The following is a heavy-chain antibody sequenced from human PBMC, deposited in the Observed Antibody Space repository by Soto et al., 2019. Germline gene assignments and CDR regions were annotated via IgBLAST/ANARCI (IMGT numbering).Heavy chain of an antibody. CDR1: GFPFRSYA. J-gene: IGHJ6*02. V-gene: IGHV3-30-3*01. CDR2: ISYDGSNK. D-gene: IGHD1-1*01. Sequence: GGSLRLSCAASGFPFRSYAMHWVRPDPGKGLEWVAVISYDGSNKYYADSVKGRFTISRDNSKNSLYLQMNSLRAEDTAVYYCARDRLRYNWNDFPYYYYGMDVWGQGTTVTVSS. CDR3: ARDRLRYNWNDFPYYYYGMDV.